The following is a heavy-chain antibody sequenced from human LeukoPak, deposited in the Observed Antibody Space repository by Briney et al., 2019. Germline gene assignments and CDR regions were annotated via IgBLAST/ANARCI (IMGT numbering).Heavy chain of an antibody. D-gene: IGHD5-18*01. V-gene: IGHV4-34*01. CDR1: GGSFSGYY. CDR2: INHSGST. J-gene: IGHJ4*02. Sequence: SETLSLTCAVYGGSFSGYYWSWIRQPPGKGLEWIGEINHSGSTNYNPSLKSRVTISVDTSKNQFSLKLSSVTAADTAVYYCARGRAMANYWGQGTLVTVSS. CDR3: ARGRAMANY.